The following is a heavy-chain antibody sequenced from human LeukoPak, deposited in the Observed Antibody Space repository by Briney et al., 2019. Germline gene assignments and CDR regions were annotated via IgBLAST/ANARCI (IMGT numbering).Heavy chain of an antibody. CDR3: ARQKEGDADFLEY. CDR1: GGSVSGYY. J-gene: IGHJ4*02. Sequence: SETLSLTCVVSGGSVSGYYWFWIRQSPGKGLEWIAYIYDDRTKNYKPSLKSRLTISTDLSKNQVSLRLASVTAADTAIYFCARQKEGDADFLEYWGQGTLVTVSS. D-gene: IGHD4-17*01. CDR2: IYDDRTK. V-gene: IGHV4-59*08.